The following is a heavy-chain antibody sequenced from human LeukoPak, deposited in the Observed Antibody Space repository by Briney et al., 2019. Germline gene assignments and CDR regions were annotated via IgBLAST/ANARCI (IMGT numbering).Heavy chain of an antibody. Sequence: SVKVSCKASGGTFSSYAISWVRQAPGQGLEWMGGIIPIFGTANYAQKFQGRVTITADKSTSTAYMELSSPRSEDTAVYYCARGDGRTSCCRWFDPWGQGTLVTVSS. CDR3: ARGDGRTSCCRWFDP. CDR1: GGTFSSYA. J-gene: IGHJ5*02. D-gene: IGHD2-2*01. V-gene: IGHV1-69*06. CDR2: IIPIFGTA.